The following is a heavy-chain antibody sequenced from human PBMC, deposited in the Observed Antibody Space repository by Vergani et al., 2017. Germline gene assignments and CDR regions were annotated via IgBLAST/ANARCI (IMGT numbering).Heavy chain of an antibody. CDR1: GGTFSSYA. CDR3: ARARTMVRGVSFDYGMDV. CDR2: IIPIFGIA. D-gene: IGHD3-10*01. Sequence: QVQLVQSGAEVKKPGSSVKVSCKASGGTFSSYAISWVRQAPGQGLEWMGGIIPIFGIANYAQKFQGRVTITADKSTSTAYMELSSLRSEDTAVYYCARARTMVRGVSFDYGMDVWGQGTTVTVSS. J-gene: IGHJ6*02. V-gene: IGHV1-69*17.